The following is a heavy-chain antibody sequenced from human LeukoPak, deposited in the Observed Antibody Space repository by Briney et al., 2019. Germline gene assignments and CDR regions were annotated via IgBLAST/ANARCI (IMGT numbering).Heavy chain of an antibody. CDR3: AREQVVPAANNWFDP. V-gene: IGHV4-61*02. Sequence: PSQTLSLTCTVSGASISSGSYYWSWIRQPAGKGLEWIGRIYTSGSTNYNPSLKSRVTISVDTSKNQFSLKLSSVTAADTAVYYCAREQVVPAANNWFDPWGQGTLVTVSS. D-gene: IGHD2-2*01. CDR1: GASISSGSYY. J-gene: IGHJ5*02. CDR2: IYTSGST.